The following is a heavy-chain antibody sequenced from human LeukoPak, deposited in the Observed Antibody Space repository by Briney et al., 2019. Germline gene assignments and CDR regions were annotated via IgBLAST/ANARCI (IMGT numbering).Heavy chain of an antibody. CDR3: ARDLAGHSSGWYYFDY. Sequence: GASVKVSCKASGYTFIDYYIHWVRQAPGQGLEWMGRINPNSGGTSYAQKFQDRVTMTRDASISTAYMELSRLRSDDTAVYYCARDLAGHSSGWYYFDYWGQGTLVTVSS. D-gene: IGHD6-19*01. V-gene: IGHV1-2*06. CDR1: GYTFIDYY. CDR2: INPNSGGT. J-gene: IGHJ4*02.